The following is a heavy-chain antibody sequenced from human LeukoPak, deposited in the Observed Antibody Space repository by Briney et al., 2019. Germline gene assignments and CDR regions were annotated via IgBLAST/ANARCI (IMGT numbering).Heavy chain of an antibody. V-gene: IGHV1-2*02. J-gene: IGHJ4*02. CDR2: INPNSGGT. CDR3: ARQGLAASGGGGTDY. Sequence: ASVKASRKASGYTFTGYYMHWVRQAPGQGLEWMGWINPNSGGTNYAQKFQGRVTMTRDTSISTAYMELSGLRSDDTAVYYCARQGLAASGGGGTDYWGQGTLVTVSS. D-gene: IGHD1-1*01. CDR1: GYTFTGYY.